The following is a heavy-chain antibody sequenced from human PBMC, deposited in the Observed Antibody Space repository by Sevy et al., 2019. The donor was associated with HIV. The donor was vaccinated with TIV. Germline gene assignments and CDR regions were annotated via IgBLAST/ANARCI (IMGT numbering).Heavy chain of an antibody. CDR3: ARAPPPVNRYYYGSGSHDYYYYMDV. CDR2: IIPIFGTA. Sequence: ASVKVSCKASGGTFSSYAISWVRQAPGQGLEWMGGIIPIFGTANYAQKFQGRVTITTDKSTSTAYMELSSLRSEDTAVYYCARAPPPVNRYYYGSGSHDYYYYMDVWGKGTTVTISS. CDR1: GGTFSSYA. D-gene: IGHD3-10*01. V-gene: IGHV1-69*05. J-gene: IGHJ6*03.